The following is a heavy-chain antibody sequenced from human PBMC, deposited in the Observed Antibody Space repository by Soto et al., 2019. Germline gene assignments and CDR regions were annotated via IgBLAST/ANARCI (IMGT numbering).Heavy chain of an antibody. J-gene: IGHJ4*02. V-gene: IGHV3-74*01. CDR1: GFTFSSYW. CDR2: INGDGSTT. Sequence: EVQLVESGGALVQPGGSLRLSCAASGFTFSSYWMHWVRQAPGKGLVWVSRINGDGSTTTYADSVKGRFIISRDNAKNMLSLQMNSVTAEDTAVYYCARPRYDGSGTPFDHWGQGTLVTVSS. D-gene: IGHD3-22*01. CDR3: ARPRYDGSGTPFDH.